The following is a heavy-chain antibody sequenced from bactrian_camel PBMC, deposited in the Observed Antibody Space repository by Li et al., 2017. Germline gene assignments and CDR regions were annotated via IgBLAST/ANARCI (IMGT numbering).Heavy chain of an antibody. CDR1: GYTASAYC. CDR2: IGTDGVSR. V-gene: IGHV3S1*01. J-gene: IGHJ4*01. CDR3: AADYGLGTSLVANEYNY. D-gene: IGHD5*01. Sequence: QVQLVESGGDSVQPGGSLRLSCEAPGYTASAYCLAWFRQRLGQAREGVAGIGTDGVSRVADSVKGRFTISRDAAKTTLYLQMNDLKPEDTAMYYCAADYGLGTSLVANEYNYWGQGTQVTVS.